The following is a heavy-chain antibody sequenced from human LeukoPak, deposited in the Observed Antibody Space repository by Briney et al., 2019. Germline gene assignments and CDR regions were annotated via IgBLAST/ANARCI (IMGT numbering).Heavy chain of an antibody. CDR1: GGSISSYY. J-gene: IGHJ4*02. Sequence: SETLSLTCTVSGGSISSYYWSWIRQPAGKGLEWIGRIYTSGSTNYNPSLKSRVTMSVDTSKNQFSLKLSSVTAADTAVYYCASGTTKTTPLLYWGQGTLVTVSS. CDR3: ASGTTKTTPLLY. CDR2: IYTSGST. D-gene: IGHD4-17*01. V-gene: IGHV4-4*07.